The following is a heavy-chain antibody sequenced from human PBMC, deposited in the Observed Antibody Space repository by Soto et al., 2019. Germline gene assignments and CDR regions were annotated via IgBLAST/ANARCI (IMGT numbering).Heavy chain of an antibody. Sequence: QTLSLTCAISGDSVSSNSAAWNWIRQSPSRGLEWLGRTYYRSKWYNDYAVSVKSRITINPDTSKNQFSLQLNSVTPEDTAVYYCARDRAYSSTWPTRDYYYGMDVWGQGTTVTVSS. CDR2: TYYRSKWYN. J-gene: IGHJ6*02. CDR1: GDSVSSNSAA. CDR3: ARDRAYSSTWPTRDYYYGMDV. D-gene: IGHD6-13*01. V-gene: IGHV6-1*01.